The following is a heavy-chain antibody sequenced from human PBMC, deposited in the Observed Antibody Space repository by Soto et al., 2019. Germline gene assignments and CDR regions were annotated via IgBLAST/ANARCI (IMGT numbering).Heavy chain of an antibody. CDR1: GGSISSSSYY. D-gene: IGHD2-8*01. Sequence: QLQLQESGPGLVKPSETLSLTCTVSGGSISSSSYYWGWIRQPPGKGLEWIGSIYYSGSTYYNPSLKSRVTISVDTSKNQFSLKLSSVTAADTAVYYCAREGYCTNGVCPGTQYYYYYMDVWGKGTTVTVSS. J-gene: IGHJ6*03. CDR3: AREGYCTNGVCPGTQYYYYYMDV. CDR2: IYYSGST. V-gene: IGHV4-39*01.